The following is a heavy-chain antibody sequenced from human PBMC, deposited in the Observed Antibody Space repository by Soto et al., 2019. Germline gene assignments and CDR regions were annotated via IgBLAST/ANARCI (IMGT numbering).Heavy chain of an antibody. CDR3: AAAMVRGVNYYYYGMDV. V-gene: IGHV5-51*01. D-gene: IGHD3-10*01. J-gene: IGHJ6*02. Sequence: PGESLKISCKGSGYSFTSYWIGWVRQMPGKGLEWMGIIYPGDSDTRYSPSFQGQVTISADKSISTAYLQWSSLKASDTAMYYCAAAMVRGVNYYYYGMDVWGQGTTVTVSS. CDR1: GYSFTSYW. CDR2: IYPGDSDT.